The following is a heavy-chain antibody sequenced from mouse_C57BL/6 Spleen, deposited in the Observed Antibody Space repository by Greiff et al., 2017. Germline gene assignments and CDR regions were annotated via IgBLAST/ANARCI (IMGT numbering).Heavy chain of an antibody. CDR3: ARTYYCYDRYFDV. J-gene: IGHJ1*03. V-gene: IGHV1-50*01. CDR1: GYTFTSSW. D-gene: IGHD2-12*01. Sequence: VQLQQSGAELVKPGASVKLSCKASGYTFTSSWMQWVKQRPGQGLEWIGEIDPSDSYTKYNPKFKGKATLTVDTSSSTAYMQLSSLTSEDSAVYYCARTYYCYDRYFDVWGTGTTVTVSS. CDR2: IDPSDSYT.